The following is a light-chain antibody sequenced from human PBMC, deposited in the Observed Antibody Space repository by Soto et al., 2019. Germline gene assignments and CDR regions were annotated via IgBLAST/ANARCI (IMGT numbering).Light chain of an antibody. CDR1: SSNIGAGYD. CDR2: GNS. Sequence: QSVLTQPPSVSGAPGQRVTISCTGSSSNIGAGYDVHWYQQLPGTAPKLLIYGNSKRPSGVPDRFSGSKSGTAASLAITGLQAEDEDDDYCQSYDSSLSGYVFGTGTKLTVL. V-gene: IGLV1-40*01. J-gene: IGLJ1*01. CDR3: QSYDSSLSGYV.